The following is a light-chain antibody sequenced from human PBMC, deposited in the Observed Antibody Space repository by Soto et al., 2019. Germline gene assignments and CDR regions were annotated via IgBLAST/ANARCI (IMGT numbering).Light chain of an antibody. V-gene: IGLV2-14*01. CDR2: EVS. CDR3: SSYTGTSALIL. CDR1: SSDVGGYDY. Sequence: QSVVTQPASVSGSPGQSITIYCTGTSSDVGGYDYVSWYQQYPGKAPILIIYEVSNRPSGVSNRFSGSKSGNTASLTISGLRAEDEGDYFCSSYTGTSALILFGGGTKLTVL. J-gene: IGLJ2*01.